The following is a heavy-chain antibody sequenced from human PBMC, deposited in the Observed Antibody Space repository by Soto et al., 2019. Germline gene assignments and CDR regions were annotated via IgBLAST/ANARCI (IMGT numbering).Heavy chain of an antibody. Sequence: GGSLRLSCAASGLTFSDSAIHWVRQASGKGLEWVGRIRSKTNNYATTYAASVKGRFTISRDDSKNTAYLQMNSLKTEDTAVYYCARDSYYHSSSGYYVFDYWGQGTLVTVSS. D-gene: IGHD3-22*01. CDR2: IRSKTNNYAT. V-gene: IGHV3-73*01. CDR1: GLTFSDSA. J-gene: IGHJ4*01. CDR3: ARDSYYHSSSGYYVFDY.